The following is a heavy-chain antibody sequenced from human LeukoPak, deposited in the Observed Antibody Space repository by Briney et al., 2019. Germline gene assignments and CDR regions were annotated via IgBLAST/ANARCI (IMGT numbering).Heavy chain of an antibody. CDR3: ARDGSGSSPRYYFDY. J-gene: IGHJ4*02. V-gene: IGHV1-69*13. D-gene: IGHD3-10*01. CDR2: IIPIFGTA. CDR1: GGTFSSYA. Sequence: GASVKVSCKASGGTFSSYAISWVRQAPGQGLEWMGGIIPIFGTANYAQKFQGRVTITADESTSTAYMELSSLRSEDTAVYYCARDGSGSSPRYYFDYWGQGTLVTVSS.